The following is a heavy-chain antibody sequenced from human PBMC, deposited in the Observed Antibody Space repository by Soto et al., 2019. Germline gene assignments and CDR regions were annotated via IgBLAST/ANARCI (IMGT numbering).Heavy chain of an antibody. J-gene: IGHJ3*02. Sequence: PGGSLRLSCAASGFTFDDYTMHWVRQAPGKGLEWVSLISWDGGSTYYADSVKGRFTISRDNSKNSLYLQMNSLRTEDTALYYCAKEGFYYYILTGPSRAFDIWGQGTMVTVSS. CDR3: AKEGFYYYILTGPSRAFDI. CDR1: GFTFDDYT. D-gene: IGHD3-9*01. CDR2: ISWDGGST. V-gene: IGHV3-43*01.